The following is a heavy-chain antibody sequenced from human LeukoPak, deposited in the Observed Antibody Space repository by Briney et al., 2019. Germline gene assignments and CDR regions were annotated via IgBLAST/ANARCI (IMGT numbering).Heavy chain of an antibody. Sequence: SVKVSCKASGGTFSSYAISWVRQAPGQGLEWMGGIIPIFGTANYAQKFQGRVTITADESTSTAYMELSSLRSEDTAVYYCAREPRYDSSGSLDYWGQGTLVTVSS. J-gene: IGHJ4*02. CDR1: GGTFSSYA. V-gene: IGHV1-69*13. CDR2: IIPIFGTA. CDR3: AREPRYDSSGSLDY. D-gene: IGHD3-22*01.